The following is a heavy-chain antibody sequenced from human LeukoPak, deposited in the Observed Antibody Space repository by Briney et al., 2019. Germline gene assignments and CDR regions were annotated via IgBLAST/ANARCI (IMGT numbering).Heavy chain of an antibody. CDR2: ISYDGSNK. D-gene: IGHD6-13*01. J-gene: IGHJ4*02. CDR3: AKSGKSGAAVDY. Sequence: PGGSLRLSCAASGFTFGSYGMHWVRHAPGKGLEWVAVISYDGSNKYYADSVKGRFTISRDNSKNTLYLQMNSLRAEDTAVYYCAKSGKSGAAVDYWGQGTLVTVSS. CDR1: GFTFGSYG. V-gene: IGHV3-30*18.